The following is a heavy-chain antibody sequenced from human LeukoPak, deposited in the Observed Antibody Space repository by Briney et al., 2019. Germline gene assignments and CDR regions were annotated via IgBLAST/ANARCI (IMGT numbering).Heavy chain of an antibody. CDR2: ITGSSDSI. CDR1: GFTFSSYA. V-gene: IGHV3-21*01. D-gene: IGHD3-22*01. Sequence: GGSLRLSCAASGFTFSSYAMEWVRQAPGKGLEWVSSITGSSDSIYYADSVKGRFTISRDNAKNSVYLQMNSLRAEDTAVYYCARDPASWTYYDSSGYYDYWGQGTLVTVSP. CDR3: ARDPASWTYYDSSGYYDY. J-gene: IGHJ4*02.